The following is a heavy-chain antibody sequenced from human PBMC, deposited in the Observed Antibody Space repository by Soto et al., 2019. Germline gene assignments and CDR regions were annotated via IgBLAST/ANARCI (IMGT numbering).Heavy chain of an antibody. CDR1: GGTFSSYA. CDR2: IIPIFGTA. CDR3: ARHYGGNRYYYYYYGMDV. V-gene: IGHV1-69*06. J-gene: IGHJ6*02. Sequence: ASVKVSCKASGGTFSSYAISWVRQAPGQGLEWMGGIIPIFGTANYAQKFQGRVTITADKSTSTAYMGLSSLRSEDTAVYYCARHYGGNRYYYYYYGMDVWGQGTTVTVSS. D-gene: IGHD4-17*01.